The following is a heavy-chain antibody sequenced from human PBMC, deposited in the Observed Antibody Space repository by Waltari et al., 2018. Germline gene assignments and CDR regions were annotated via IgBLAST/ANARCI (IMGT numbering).Heavy chain of an antibody. CDR3: AKGGDSKWQRLRYFEN. CDR2: ITGDGGGT. Sequence: EVQLLESGGNLGQPGGSLRLSCEASGFTFRTHALAWVRQSPGKGLEWVSSITGDGGGTYYADSVKGRFTISRDNSENTVYLQINSLTAEDTAVYYCAKGGDSKWQRLRYFENWGQGILVTVSS. CDR1: GFTFRTHA. J-gene: IGHJ4*02. D-gene: IGHD5-12*01. V-gene: IGHV3-23*01.